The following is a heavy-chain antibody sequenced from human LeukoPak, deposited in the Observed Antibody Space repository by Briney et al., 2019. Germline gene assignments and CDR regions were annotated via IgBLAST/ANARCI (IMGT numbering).Heavy chain of an antibody. CDR3: ARTLYDILTMDV. J-gene: IGHJ6*02. CDR2: IYYSGST. V-gene: IGHV4-59*01. CDR1: GGSISSYY. Sequence: SETLSLTCTVSGGSISSYYWSWIRQPPGKGLEWIGYIYYSGSTNYNPSLKSRVTISVDTSKNQFSLELSSVTAADTAVYYCARTLYDILTMDVWGQGTTVTVSS. D-gene: IGHD3-9*01.